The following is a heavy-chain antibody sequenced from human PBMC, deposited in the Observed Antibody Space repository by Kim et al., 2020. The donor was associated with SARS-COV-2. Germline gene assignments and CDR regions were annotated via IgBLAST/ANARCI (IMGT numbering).Heavy chain of an antibody. V-gene: IGHV4-39*01. CDR1: GGSISSSSYY. J-gene: IGHJ5*02. CDR2: IYYSGST. D-gene: IGHD3-10*01. Sequence: SETLSLTCTVSGGSISSSSYYWGWIRQPPGKGLEWIGSIYYSGSTYYNPSLKSRVTISVDTSKNQFSLKLSSVTAADTAVYYCARRGGPTMVRGAPRKNWFDPWGQGTLVTVSS. CDR3: ARRGGPTMVRGAPRKNWFDP.